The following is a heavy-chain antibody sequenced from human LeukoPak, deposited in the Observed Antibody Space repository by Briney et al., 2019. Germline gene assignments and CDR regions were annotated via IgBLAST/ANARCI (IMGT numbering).Heavy chain of an antibody. CDR1: GFAFSSYG. CDR3: AREATGALDY. V-gene: IGHV3-33*01. Sequence: QPGRSLRLSCAASGFAFSSYGIHWVRQAPGKGLEWVAVIKGRFTISRDNSKNTLYLQMSSLRAEDTAVYYCAREATGALDYWGQGTLVTVSS. J-gene: IGHJ4*02. CDR2: I.